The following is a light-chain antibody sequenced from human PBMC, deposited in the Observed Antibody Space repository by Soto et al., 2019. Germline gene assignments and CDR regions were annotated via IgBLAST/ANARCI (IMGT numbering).Light chain of an antibody. J-gene: IGLJ1*01. Sequence: QSVLTQPASVSGSPGQSITISCTGTSSDVGGLNYVSWYQQHPGKAPKLMIYDVNNRPSGVSNRFSGSKSGNTASLTISGLLAEDEADYYCCSYTSSSTLVFGTGTKVTVL. V-gene: IGLV2-14*01. CDR1: SSDVGGLNY. CDR3: CSYTSSSTLV. CDR2: DVN.